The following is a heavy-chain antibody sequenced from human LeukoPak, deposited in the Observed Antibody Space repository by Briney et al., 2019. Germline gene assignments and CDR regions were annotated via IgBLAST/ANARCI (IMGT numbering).Heavy chain of an antibody. CDR1: GGSISSYY. J-gene: IGHJ3*02. CDR2: IYASGST. CDR3: ARRTLSTDAFDI. V-gene: IGHV4-4*08. Sequence: SETLSLTCTVSGGSISSYYWSWIRQPPGKGLEWIGYIYASGSTNYNPSLESRVTISVDTSKNQVSLKLNSVTAADTAVYYCARRTLSTDAFDIWGQGTMVTVSS.